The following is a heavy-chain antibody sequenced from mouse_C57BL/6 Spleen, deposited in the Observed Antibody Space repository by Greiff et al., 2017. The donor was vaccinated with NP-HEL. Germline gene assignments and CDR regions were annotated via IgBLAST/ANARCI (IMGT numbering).Heavy chain of an antibody. CDR1: GYTFTSYT. J-gene: IGHJ1*03. Sequence: QVQLKESGAELARPGASVKMSCKASGYTFTSYTMHWVKQRPGQGLEWIGYINPSSGYTKYNQKFKDKATLTADKSSSTAYMQLSSLTSEDSAVYYCASPSITTVVATRYFDVWGTGTTVTVSS. CDR2: INPSSGYT. D-gene: IGHD1-1*01. V-gene: IGHV1-4*01. CDR3: ASPSITTVVATRYFDV.